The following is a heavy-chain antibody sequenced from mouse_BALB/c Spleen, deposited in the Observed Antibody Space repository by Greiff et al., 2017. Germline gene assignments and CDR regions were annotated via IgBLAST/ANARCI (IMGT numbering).Heavy chain of an antibody. Sequence: EVKLVESGGDLVKPGGSLKLSCAASGFTFSSYGMSWVRQTPDKRLEWVATISSGGSYTYYPDSVKGRFTISRDNAKNTLYLQMSSLKSEDTTMYYCAGNEGDGEYFDYWGQGTTLTVSS. V-gene: IGHV5-6*02. D-gene: IGHD3-3*01. J-gene: IGHJ2*01. CDR3: AGNEGDGEYFDY. CDR2: ISSGGSYT. CDR1: GFTFSSYG.